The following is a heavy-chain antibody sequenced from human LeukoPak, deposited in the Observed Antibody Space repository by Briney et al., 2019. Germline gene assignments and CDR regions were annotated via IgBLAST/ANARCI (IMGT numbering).Heavy chain of an antibody. CDR3: AKDGRHSSGWYNC. D-gene: IGHD6-19*01. J-gene: IGHJ4*02. Sequence: PGGSLRLSCAASGFTFSSYAMSWVRQAPGKELEWVSAISGSGGSTYYADSVKGRFTISRDNSKNTLYLQMNSLRAEDTAVYYCAKDGRHSSGWYNCWGQGTLVTVSS. V-gene: IGHV3-23*01. CDR2: ISGSGGST. CDR1: GFTFSSYA.